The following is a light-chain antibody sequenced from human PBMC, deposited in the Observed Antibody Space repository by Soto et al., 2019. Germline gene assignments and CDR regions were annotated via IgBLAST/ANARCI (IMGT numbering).Light chain of an antibody. J-gene: IGLJ2*01. V-gene: IGLV2-14*01. Sequence: QSALTQPASVSGSPGQSITISCTGTSSDVGGYKYVSWYQQHPGKVPKLMIYEVSNRPSGVSDRFSDSKSGNTAYLTISGLQAEYEANYYCSSYTSSSTRLFGGGTKVTVL. CDR1: SSDVGGYKY. CDR2: EVS. CDR3: SSYTSSSTRL.